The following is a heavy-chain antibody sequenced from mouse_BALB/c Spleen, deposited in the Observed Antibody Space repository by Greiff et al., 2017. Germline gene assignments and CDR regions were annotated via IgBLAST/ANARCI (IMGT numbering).Heavy chain of an antibody. V-gene: IGHV1-4*01. CDR2: INPSSGYT. J-gene: IGHJ4*01. CDR1: GYTFTSYT. D-gene: IGHD1-1*01. Sequence: VQLQQSGAELARPGASVKMSCKASGYTFTSYTMHWVKQRPGQGLEWIGYINPSSGYTNYNQKFKDKATLTADKSSSTAYMQLSSLTSEDSAVYYCASGRGSRHYYAMDYWGQGTSVTVSS. CDR3: ASGRGSRHYYAMDY.